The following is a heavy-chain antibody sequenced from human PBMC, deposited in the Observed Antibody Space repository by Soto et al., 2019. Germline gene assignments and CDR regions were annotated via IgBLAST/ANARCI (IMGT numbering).Heavy chain of an antibody. CDR1: GYSFTSYW. V-gene: IGHV5-10-1*01. CDR2: IDPSDSYT. D-gene: IGHD2-15*01. CDR3: ARPGVVVAATGYYGMDV. J-gene: IGHJ6*02. Sequence: GESLKISCKGSGYSFTSYWISWVRQMPGKGLEWMGRIDPSDSYTNYSPSFQGHVTISADKSISTAYLQWSSLKASDTAMYYCARPGVVVAATGYYGMDVWGQGTTVTVSS.